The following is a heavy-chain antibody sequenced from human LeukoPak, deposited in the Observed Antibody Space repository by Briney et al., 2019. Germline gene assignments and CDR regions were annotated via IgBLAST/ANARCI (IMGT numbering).Heavy chain of an antibody. CDR2: IYSGGST. V-gene: IGHV3-53*01. Sequence: GGSLRLSCAASGFTFSSSAMSWVRQAPGKGLEWVSVIYSGGSTYYADSVKGRFTISRDNSKNTLYLQMNSLRAEDTAVYYCARGAVAGHDAFDIWGQGTMVTVSS. J-gene: IGHJ3*02. CDR3: ARGAVAGHDAFDI. CDR1: GFTFSSSA. D-gene: IGHD6-19*01.